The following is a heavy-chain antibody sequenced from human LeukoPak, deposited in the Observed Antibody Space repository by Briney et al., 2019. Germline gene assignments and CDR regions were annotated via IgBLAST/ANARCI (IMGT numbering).Heavy chain of an antibody. J-gene: IGHJ5*02. CDR1: GFTFSSYE. CDR2: ISSSGSTI. D-gene: IGHD3-22*01. V-gene: IGHV3-48*03. CDR3: ARVDTSGFYP. Sequence: GGSLRLSCAAAGFTFSSYEINWVRQAPGKGLEWVSSISSSGSTIYYADSVKGRFTTSRDNAKNSLYLQMNSLRAEDTAVYYCARVDTSGFYPWGQGTLVTVSS.